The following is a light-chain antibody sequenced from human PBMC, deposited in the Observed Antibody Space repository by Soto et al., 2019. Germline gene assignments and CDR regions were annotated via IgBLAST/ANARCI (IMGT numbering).Light chain of an antibody. Sequence: DIVMTQSPDSLAVSLGERATINCKSSQNVVDSSNNKNYLAWYQQKSGQPPKLLIHWASTRESGVPDRFSGSGSGTEFTLTISNLQPDDFATYFCQQYNNYPRTFGQGTKVDI. CDR2: WAS. CDR3: QQYNNYPRT. CDR1: QNVVDSSNNKNY. V-gene: IGKV4-1*01. J-gene: IGKJ1*01.